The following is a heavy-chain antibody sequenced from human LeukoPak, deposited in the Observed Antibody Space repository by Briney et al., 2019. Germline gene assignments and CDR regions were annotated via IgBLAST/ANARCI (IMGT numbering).Heavy chain of an antibody. J-gene: IGHJ4*02. CDR2: ISGSGGST. Sequence: HPGGSLRLSCAASGLSFSSYAMSWVRQAPGKGLEWVSVISGSGGSTYYADSVKGRFTISRDNSKNTLYLQMNSLRVEDTAVYYCAKGGLGFISTSYFDYWGQGTLVTVSS. CDR3: AKGGLGFISTSYFDY. V-gene: IGHV3-23*01. D-gene: IGHD2-2*01. CDR1: GLSFSSYA.